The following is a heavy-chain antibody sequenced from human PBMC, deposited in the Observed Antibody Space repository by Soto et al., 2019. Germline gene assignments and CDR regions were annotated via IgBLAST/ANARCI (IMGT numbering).Heavy chain of an antibody. V-gene: IGHV3-23*01. CDR3: AKRGGYCSSTSCYWGYYYYYMDV. Sequence: EVQLLESGGGLVQPGGSLRLSCAASGFTFSSYAMSWVRQAPGKGLEWVSAISGSGGSTYYADSVKGRFTISRDKSKNTLYLQMNSLRAEDTAVYYCAKRGGYCSSTSCYWGYYYYYMDVWGKGTTVTVSS. J-gene: IGHJ6*03. CDR1: GFTFSSYA. D-gene: IGHD2-2*01. CDR2: ISGSGGST.